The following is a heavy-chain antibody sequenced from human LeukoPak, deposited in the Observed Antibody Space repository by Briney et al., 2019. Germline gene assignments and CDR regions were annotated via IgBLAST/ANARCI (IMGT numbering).Heavy chain of an antibody. CDR3: AREWLVIAYYYYYMDV. J-gene: IGHJ6*03. Sequence: SQTLSLTCAICGDSVSSNSAAWNWIRQSPSRGLEWLGRTYYRSKWYNDYAVSVKSRITINPDTSKNQCSLQLNSVTPEDTAVYYCAREWLVIAYYYYYMDVWGKGTTVTVSS. D-gene: IGHD6-19*01. CDR2: TYYRSKWYN. CDR1: GDSVSSNSAA. V-gene: IGHV6-1*01.